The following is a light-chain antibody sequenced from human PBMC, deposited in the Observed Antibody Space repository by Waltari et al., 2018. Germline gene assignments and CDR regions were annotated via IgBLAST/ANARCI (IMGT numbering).Light chain of an antibody. CDR2: DVT. CDR3: CSYAGTYTPL. J-gene: IGLJ2*01. V-gene: IGLV2-11*01. CDR1: RSAVGGYSY. Sequence: QSALPQPRSVSGSPGQSVAISCTGTRSAVGGYSYVSWYPQYPGTAPKLIIYDVTKRPSGVPDRFSGSKSGNTASLTISGLQAEDEADYYCCSYAGTYTPLFGGGTKLTVL.